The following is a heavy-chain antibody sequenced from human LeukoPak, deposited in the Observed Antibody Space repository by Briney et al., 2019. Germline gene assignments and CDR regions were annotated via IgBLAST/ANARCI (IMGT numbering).Heavy chain of an antibody. CDR1: GGTFSSYA. CDR3: ALGPPGRWFGVAARIFDY. CDR2: IIPIFGTA. V-gene: IGHV1-69*06. J-gene: IGHJ4*02. D-gene: IGHD3-10*01. Sequence: RASVKVSCKASGGTFSSYAISWVRQAPGQGLEWMGGIIPIFGTANYAQKFQGRVTITADKSTSTAYMELSSLRSDDTAVYYCALGPPGRWFGVAARIFDYWGQGTLVTVSS.